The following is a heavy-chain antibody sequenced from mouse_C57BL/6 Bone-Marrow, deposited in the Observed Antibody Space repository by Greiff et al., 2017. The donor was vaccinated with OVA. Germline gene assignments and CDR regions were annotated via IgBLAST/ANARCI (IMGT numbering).Heavy chain of an antibody. Sequence: VKLMESGPGLVQPSQSLSITCTVSGFSLTSYGVHWVRQSPGKGLEWLGVIWSGGSTAYNAAFISRLSISKDNSKCQVFFKMNSLQADDTAIYYCARNPLLLLFDYWGQGTTLTVSS. CDR2: IWSGGST. CDR1: GFSLTSYG. D-gene: IGHD1-1*01. CDR3: ARNPLLLLFDY. V-gene: IGHV2-2*01. J-gene: IGHJ2*01.